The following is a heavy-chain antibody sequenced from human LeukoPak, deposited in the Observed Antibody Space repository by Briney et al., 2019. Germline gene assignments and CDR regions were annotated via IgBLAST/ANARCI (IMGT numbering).Heavy chain of an antibody. CDR3: ARLRKSIAAAGTHNWFDP. D-gene: IGHD6-13*01. CDR1: GYSFTSYW. V-gene: IGHV5-51*01. J-gene: IGHJ5*02. CDR2: IYPGDSDT. Sequence: GESLQISCQGSGYSFTSYWIGWVRQMPGKGLEWMGIIYPGDSDTRYSPSFQGQVTISADKSISTAYLQWSSLKASDTAMYYCARLRKSIAAAGTHNWFDPWGQGTLVTVSS.